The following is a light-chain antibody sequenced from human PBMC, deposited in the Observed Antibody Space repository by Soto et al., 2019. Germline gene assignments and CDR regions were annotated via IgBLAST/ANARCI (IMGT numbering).Light chain of an antibody. V-gene: IGKV3-20*01. CDR3: QQYGSSGT. Sequence: EVVLTQSPGTLSLSAGERATLSCRASQSVSSSDLAWYQQKPGQAPRLLISGASGRATGIPDRFSASGSGTDFTLTISRLEPEDFAVYYCQQYGSSGTFGQGTKVDI. J-gene: IGKJ1*01. CDR2: GAS. CDR1: QSVSSSD.